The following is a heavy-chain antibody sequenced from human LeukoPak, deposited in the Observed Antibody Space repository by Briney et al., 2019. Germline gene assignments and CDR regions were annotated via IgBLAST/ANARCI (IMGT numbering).Heavy chain of an antibody. J-gene: IGHJ5*02. V-gene: IGHV3-23*01. CDR3: GKDGGQYSSGPEFDP. CDR1: GIVFSNTA. CDR2: ISGGGERT. Sequence: PGGSLRLSCAASGIVFSNTAMNWARQSPGRGLEWVSAISGGGERTFYADSVKGRFTISRDNSKNMVYLQMNSLRAVDTAIYYCGKDGGQYSSGPEFDPRGQGALVTVSS. D-gene: IGHD6-19*01.